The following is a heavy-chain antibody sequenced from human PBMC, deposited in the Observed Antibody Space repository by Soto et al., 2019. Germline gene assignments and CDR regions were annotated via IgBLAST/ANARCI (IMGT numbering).Heavy chain of an antibody. J-gene: IGHJ4*02. V-gene: IGHV4-39*01. CDR2: IYHSGST. Sequence: QLQLQESGPGLVKPSETLSLTCTVSGGSISTNYFYWGWIRQPPGKGLEWIGSIYHSGSTYYNPSLKSRVTISVDTSKNQVSLKLSSVTAADTAVYYCARLRGYSYGDLDYWGQGTLVTVSS. CDR3: ARLRGYSYGDLDY. CDR1: GGSISTNYFY. D-gene: IGHD5-18*01.